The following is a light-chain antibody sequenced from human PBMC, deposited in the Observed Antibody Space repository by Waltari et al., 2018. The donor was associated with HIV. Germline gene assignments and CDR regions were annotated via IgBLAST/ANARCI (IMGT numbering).Light chain of an antibody. CDR1: QSISGA. J-gene: IGKJ4*01. CDR3: QQGSGWPPAFS. Sequence: EVPLTQSPATLSLSPGESATLSCRASQSISGAVAWYQHKPGQAPRLLIYDASRRYTGIPVRFRGSGSGTDFTLTISSLEPEDFAIYYCQQGSGWPPAFSFGGGTRVDIK. V-gene: IGKV3-11*01. CDR2: DAS.